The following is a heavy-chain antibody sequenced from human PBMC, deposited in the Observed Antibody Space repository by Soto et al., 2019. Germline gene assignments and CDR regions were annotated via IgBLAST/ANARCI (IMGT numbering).Heavy chain of an antibody. CDR1: GFSLSTSGVG. Sequence: SGPTLVNPTQTLTLTCTFSGFSLSTSGVGVGWIRQPPGKALEWLALIYWDDDKRYSPSLKSRLTITKDTSKNQVVLTMTDMDPVDTATYYCAHGTIFGVVIDFDYWGQGTLVTVSS. CDR3: AHGTIFGVVIDFDY. CDR2: IYWDDDK. V-gene: IGHV2-5*02. J-gene: IGHJ4*02. D-gene: IGHD3-3*01.